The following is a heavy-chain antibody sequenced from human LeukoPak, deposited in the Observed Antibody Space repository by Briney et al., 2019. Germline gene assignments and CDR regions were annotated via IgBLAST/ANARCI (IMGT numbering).Heavy chain of an antibody. CDR2: IYPGDSYT. J-gene: IGHJ6*02. D-gene: IGHD3-10*01. V-gene: IGHV5-51*01. CDR1: GYSFNSYC. CDR3: ARQWLNNYYGMDV. Sequence: GESLEISCKGFGYSFNSYCIGWVRQVPGKGPGLMGIIYPGDSYTRYSPSFQGQVTISADKSISTAYLQWSSLKASDTAMYYCARQWLNNYYGMDVWGRGTTVTV.